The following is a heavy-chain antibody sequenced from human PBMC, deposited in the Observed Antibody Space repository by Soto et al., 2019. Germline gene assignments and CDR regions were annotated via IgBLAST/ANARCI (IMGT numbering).Heavy chain of an antibody. CDR2: IYYSGST. D-gene: IGHD1-20*01. J-gene: IGHJ4*02. V-gene: IGHV4-59*08. CDR3: ARLINRGSITRRPLWLHDY. Sequence: PSETLSLTCTVSGGSISSYYWSWIRQPPGKGLEWIGYIYYSGSTNYNPSLKSRVTISVDTSKNQSSLKLSSVTAADTAVYYCARLINRGSITRRPLWLHDYWGQGTLVTVSS. CDR1: GGSISSYY.